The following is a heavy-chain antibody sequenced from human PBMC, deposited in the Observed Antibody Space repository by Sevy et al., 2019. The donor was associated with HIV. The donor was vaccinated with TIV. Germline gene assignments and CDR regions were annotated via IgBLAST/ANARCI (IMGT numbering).Heavy chain of an antibody. CDR2: IYYDGST. V-gene: IGHV4-59*01. CDR3: ARDAGNYHDSSNYYYVYAFDI. J-gene: IGHJ3*02. CDR1: GGSIGRYY. Sequence: SETLSLTCTVSGGSIGRYYWSWIRQSPGRGLEWIGYIYYDGSTDYNSSLKSRVTISLDTSKNQFSPSLNSVTAADTAVYYCARDAGNYHDSSNYYYVYAFDIWGQGTLVTVSS. D-gene: IGHD3-22*01.